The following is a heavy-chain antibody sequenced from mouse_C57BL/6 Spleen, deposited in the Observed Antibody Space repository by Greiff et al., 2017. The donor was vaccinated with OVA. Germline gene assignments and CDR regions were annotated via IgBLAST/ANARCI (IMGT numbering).Heavy chain of an antibody. CDR1: GYTFTSYW. J-gene: IGHJ1*03. CDR3: ARPYYYGRSYDWYFDV. CDR2: IYPGSGST. V-gene: IGHV1-55*01. Sequence: VQLQQPGAELVKPGASVKMSCKASGYTFTSYWITWVKQRPGQGLEWIGDIYPGSGSTNYNEKFKSKATLTVDTSSRTAYMQLSSLTSEDSAVYYCARPYYYGRSYDWYFDVWGTGTTVTVSS. D-gene: IGHD1-1*01.